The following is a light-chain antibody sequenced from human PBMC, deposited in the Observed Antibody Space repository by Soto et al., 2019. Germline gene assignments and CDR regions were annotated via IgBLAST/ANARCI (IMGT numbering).Light chain of an antibody. V-gene: IGLV2-14*01. CDR3: SSYTGSSTLGV. J-gene: IGLJ1*01. CDR1: SSDVGGYNY. CDR2: EVS. Sequence: QSALTQPASVSGSPGQSVAISCTGTSSDVGGYNYVSWYQQHPGKAPKLMIYEVSNRPSGVSNRFSGSKSGNTASLTISGLQAEDEDAYYCSSYTGSSTLGVFGTGTKVTVL.